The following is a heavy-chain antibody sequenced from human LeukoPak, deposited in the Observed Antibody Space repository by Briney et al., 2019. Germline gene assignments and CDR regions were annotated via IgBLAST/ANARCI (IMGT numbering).Heavy chain of an antibody. V-gene: IGHV4-34*01. CDR3: ARDGYSYGLDY. CDR2: INHSGST. Sequence: SETLSLTCAVYGGSFSGYYWSWIRQPPGKGLEWIGEINHSGSTNYNPSLKSRVTISVDTSKNQFSLKLSSVTAADTAVYYCARDGYSYGLDYWGQGTLVTVSS. D-gene: IGHD5-18*01. J-gene: IGHJ4*02. CDR1: GGSFSGYY.